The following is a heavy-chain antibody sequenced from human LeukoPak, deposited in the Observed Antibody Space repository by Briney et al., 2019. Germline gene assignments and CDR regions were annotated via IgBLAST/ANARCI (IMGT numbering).Heavy chain of an antibody. CDR1: GFTFSSYW. V-gene: IGHV3-74*01. J-gene: IGHJ4*02. D-gene: IGHD2-2*01. Sequence: GGSLRLSCAVSGFTFSSYWMHWVRQAPGKGLVWVSRINSEGSSTGYADSVKGRFTISRDNAKNTLYLLMNSLRVEDTAVYYCASHCSSTSCLDYWGQGTLVTVSS. CDR3: ASHCSSTSCLDY. CDR2: INSEGSST.